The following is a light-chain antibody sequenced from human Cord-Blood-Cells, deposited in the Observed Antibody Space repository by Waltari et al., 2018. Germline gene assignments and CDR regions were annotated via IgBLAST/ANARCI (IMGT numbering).Light chain of an antibody. Sequence: QPALTQPASVSGSPGQSITIPCTGTSSDVGSYNLVSWYQQHPGKAPKLMIYEGSKRPSGVANRFSGSKSGNTAALTISGLQAEDEADYYCCSYAGSSTFVVFGGGTKLTVI. V-gene: IGLV2-23*03. CDR1: SSDVGSYNL. CDR2: EGS. J-gene: IGLJ2*01. CDR3: CSYAGSSTFVV.